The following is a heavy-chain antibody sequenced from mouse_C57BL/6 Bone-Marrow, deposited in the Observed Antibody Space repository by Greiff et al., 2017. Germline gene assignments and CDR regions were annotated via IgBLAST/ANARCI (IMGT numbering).Heavy chain of an antibody. J-gene: IGHJ1*03. CDR1: GFTFSDSG. Sequence: EVKLMESGGGLVKPGGSLKLSCAASGFTFSDSGMHWVRQAPEKGLEWVAYISSGSSTIYYADTVKGRFTISRDNAKNTLFLQMTSLRSEDTAMYYCARPLYFDVWGTGTTVTVSS. D-gene: IGHD6-1*01. CDR2: ISSGSSTI. CDR3: ARPLYFDV. V-gene: IGHV5-17*01.